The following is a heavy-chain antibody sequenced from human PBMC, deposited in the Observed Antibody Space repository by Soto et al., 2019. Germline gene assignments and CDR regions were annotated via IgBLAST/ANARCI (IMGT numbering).Heavy chain of an antibody. CDR3: ARDQYYGDYRYYYYYGMDV. V-gene: IGHV3-30-3*01. J-gene: IGHJ6*02. CDR1: GFTFSSYA. Sequence: QVQLVESGGGVVQPGRSLRLSCAPSGFTFSSYAMHWVRQAPGKGLEWVAVISYDGSNKYYADSVKGRFTISRDNSKNTLYLQMNSLRAEDTAVYYCARDQYYGDYRYYYYYGMDVWGQGTTVTVSS. CDR2: ISYDGSNK. D-gene: IGHD4-17*01.